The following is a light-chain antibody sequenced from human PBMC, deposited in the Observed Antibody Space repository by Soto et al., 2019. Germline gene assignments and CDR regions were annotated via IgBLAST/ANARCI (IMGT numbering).Light chain of an antibody. J-gene: IGLJ1*01. CDR1: SSDVGGYNY. CDR3: NSYTSSSTLYV. Sequence: QSALTQPRSVSGSPGQSVTISCTGTSSDVGGYNYVSWYQQHPGKAPKVMIYDVSERPSGVPDRFSGSKSGNTASLTISGLQAEDEADYFCNSYTSSSTLYVFGTGTKVTVL. CDR2: DVS. V-gene: IGLV2-11*01.